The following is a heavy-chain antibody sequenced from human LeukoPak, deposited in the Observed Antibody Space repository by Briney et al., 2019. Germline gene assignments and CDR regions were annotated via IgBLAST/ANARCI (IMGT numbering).Heavy chain of an antibody. CDR1: GYTFTSYG. CDR2: ISAYNGNT. CDR3: ARDIGGIVATKNNWFDP. V-gene: IGHV1-18*01. J-gene: IGHJ5*02. Sequence: ASVKVSCKASGYTFTSYGISWVRQAPGQGLEWMGWISAYNGNTNYAQKLQGRVTMTTDTSTSTAYMELRSLRSDDTAVYYCARDIGGIVATKNNWFDPWGQGTLVNVSS. D-gene: IGHD5-12*01.